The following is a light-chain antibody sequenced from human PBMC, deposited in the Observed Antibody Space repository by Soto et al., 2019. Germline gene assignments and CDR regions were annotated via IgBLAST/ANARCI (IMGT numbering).Light chain of an antibody. CDR1: SSNIGAGYD. CDR3: QSYDSGYV. V-gene: IGLV1-40*01. Sequence: QSMLTQPPSVSGAPGQRVTISCTGSSSNIGAGYDVHWYQQLPGTAPKLLIFGNTNRPSGVPDRFSGSKSGTSASLAITGLQAEDEADYFCQSYDSGYVFGTGTKVTVL. CDR2: GNT. J-gene: IGLJ1*01.